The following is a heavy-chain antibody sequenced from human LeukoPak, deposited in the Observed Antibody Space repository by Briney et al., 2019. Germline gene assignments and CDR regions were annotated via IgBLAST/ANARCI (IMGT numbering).Heavy chain of an antibody. J-gene: IGHJ4*02. V-gene: IGHV4-59*01. D-gene: IGHD3-3*01. CDR1: GGSISSYY. Sequence: SETLSLTCTISGGSISSYYWSWIRQPPGKGLEWIGYIYYSGSTNYNPSLKSRVTISVDTSKNQFSLKLSSVTAADTAVYYCAGGYYDFWSGPLYYFDCWGQGTLVTVSS. CDR3: AGGYYDFWSGPLYYFDC. CDR2: IYYSGST.